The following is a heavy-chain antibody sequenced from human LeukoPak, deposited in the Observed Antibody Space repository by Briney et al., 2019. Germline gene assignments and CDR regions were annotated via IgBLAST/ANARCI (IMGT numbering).Heavy chain of an antibody. D-gene: IGHD3-22*01. V-gene: IGHV3-23*01. CDR3: AKDFMDYDSSGSLNWFDP. CDR1: GFTFSSYA. CDR2: ISGSGGST. Sequence: GGSLRLSCAASGFTFSSYAMSWVRQAPGKGLEWVSAISGSGGSTYYADSVKGRFTISRDNSKNTLYLQMNNLRAEDTAVYYCAKDFMDYDSSGSLNWFDPWGQGTLVTVSS. J-gene: IGHJ5*02.